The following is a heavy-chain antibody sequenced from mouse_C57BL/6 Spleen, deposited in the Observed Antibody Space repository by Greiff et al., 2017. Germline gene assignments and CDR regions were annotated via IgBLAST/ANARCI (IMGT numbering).Heavy chain of an antibody. Sequence: SGAELVKPGASVKMSCKASGYTFTSYWITWVKQRPGQGLEWIGDIYPGSGSTNYNEKFKSKATLTVDTSSSTAYMQLSSLTSEDSAVYYCARGHYDIDYWGQGTTLTVSS. CDR2: IYPGSGST. CDR3: ARGHYDIDY. CDR1: GYTFTSYW. D-gene: IGHD2-4*01. J-gene: IGHJ2*01. V-gene: IGHV1-55*01.